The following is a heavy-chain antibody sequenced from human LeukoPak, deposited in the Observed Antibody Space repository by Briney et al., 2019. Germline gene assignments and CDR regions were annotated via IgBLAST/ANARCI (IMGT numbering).Heavy chain of an antibody. CDR2: ISAGGGNT. CDR1: GLTFSNYA. Sequence: GGSLRLSCAASGLTFSNYAMTWVRQAPGKGLEWVSGISAGGGNTYNADSVKGRFTISRGNSKNTLYLQMNSLRAEDTAVYYCAKHLDYSSSHMDCWGQGTLVTVSS. V-gene: IGHV3-23*01. J-gene: IGHJ4*02. CDR3: AKHLDYSSSHMDC. D-gene: IGHD6-13*01.